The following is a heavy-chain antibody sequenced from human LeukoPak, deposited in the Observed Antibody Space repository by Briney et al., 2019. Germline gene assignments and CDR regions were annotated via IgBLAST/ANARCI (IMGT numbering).Heavy chain of an antibody. D-gene: IGHD5-12*01. CDR3: AREFPNGGYDSG. V-gene: IGHV1-69*13. CDR2: IIPIFGTA. CDR1: GGTFSSYA. J-gene: IGHJ4*02. Sequence: VKVSCKASGGTFSSYAISWVRQAPGQGLEWMGGIIPIFGTANYAQKFQGRVTITADKSTSTAYMELSSLRSEDTAMYYCAREFPNGGYDSGWGQGTLVTVSS.